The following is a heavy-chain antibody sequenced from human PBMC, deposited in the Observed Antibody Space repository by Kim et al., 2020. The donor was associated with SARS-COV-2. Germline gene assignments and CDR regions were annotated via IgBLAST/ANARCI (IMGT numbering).Heavy chain of an antibody. Sequence: SGGRSTYYADSVKGRFTISRDNSKNTLYLQMNSLRAEDTAVYYCAKDWLIWGQGTLVTVSS. CDR2: SGGRST. J-gene: IGHJ4*02. V-gene: IGHV3-23*03. CDR3: AKDWLI. D-gene: IGHD5-12*01.